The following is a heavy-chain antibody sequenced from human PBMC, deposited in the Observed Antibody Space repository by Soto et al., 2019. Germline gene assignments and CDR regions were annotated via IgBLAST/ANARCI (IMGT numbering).Heavy chain of an antibody. D-gene: IGHD2-15*01. CDR2: IILGVGTT. CDR1: GNIFTNYY. CDR3: ASGHCSGVFYFDY. Sequence: QVRLVQSEAEVKKPGASVKISCKASGNIFTNYYMYWVRQAPGQGLEWMGGIILGVGTTTYTQKFQDRVTITRDTSTSTVYMEVSSLRSEDTAIYYCASGHCSGVFYFDYWGQGTLVTVSS. V-gene: IGHV1-46*03. J-gene: IGHJ4*02.